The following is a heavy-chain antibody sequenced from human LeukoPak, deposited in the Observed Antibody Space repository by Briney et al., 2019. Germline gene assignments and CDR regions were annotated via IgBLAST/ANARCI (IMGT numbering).Heavy chain of an antibody. CDR1: GYTFTGYY. J-gene: IGHJ6*03. CDR2: INPNSGGT. CDR3: ARDSDGYYGSGSSLYYMDV. Sequence: ASVKVSCKASGYTFTGYYMHWVRQAPGQGLEWMGWINPNSGGTNYAQKFQGRVTMTRDTSISTAYMELSRLRSDDTAVYHCARDSDGYYGSGSSLYYMDVWGKGTTVTVSS. V-gene: IGHV1-2*02. D-gene: IGHD3-10*01.